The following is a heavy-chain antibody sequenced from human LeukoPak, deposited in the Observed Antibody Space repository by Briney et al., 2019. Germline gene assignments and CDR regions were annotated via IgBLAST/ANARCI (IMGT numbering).Heavy chain of an antibody. CDR3: ASSSSSSSWYKRDYFDY. J-gene: IGHJ4*02. Sequence: SETLSLTCTVSGGSISSYYWSWIRQPPGKGLEWIGYIYTSGSTNYNPSLKSRVTISVDTSKTQFSLKLSSVTAADTAVYYCASSSSSSSWYKRDYFDYWGQGTLVTVSS. D-gene: IGHD6-13*01. CDR1: GGSISSYY. V-gene: IGHV4-4*09. CDR2: IYTSGST.